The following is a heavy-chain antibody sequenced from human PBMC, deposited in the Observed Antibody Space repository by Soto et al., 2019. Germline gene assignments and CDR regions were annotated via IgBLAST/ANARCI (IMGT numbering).Heavy chain of an antibody. V-gene: IGHV4-59*12. CDR2: IYYSGST. J-gene: IGHJ4*02. D-gene: IGHD2-8*02. CDR1: DGSISSNY. Sequence: PSETLSLTCTVSDGSISSNYWSWVRQPPGKGLEWIGYIYYSGSTNYNPSLNSRVTISVDTSKNQFSLKLTSVTAADTAVYYCARDKITGLFDYWGQGTLVTVSS. CDR3: ARDKITGLFDY.